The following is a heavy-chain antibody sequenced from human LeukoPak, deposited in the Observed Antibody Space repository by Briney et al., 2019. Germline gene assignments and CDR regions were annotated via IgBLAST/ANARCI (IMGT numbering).Heavy chain of an antibody. CDR2: IIPIFGTA. CDR3: ARGGKYYYDSSGLLDY. Sequence: ASVKASCKASAGTFSSYAISWVRQAPGQGFEWMGRIIPIFGTANYAQKFQGRVTITTDESTSTAYMELSSLRSEDKAVYYCARGGKYYYDSSGLLDYWGQGTLVTVSS. J-gene: IGHJ4*02. CDR1: AGTFSSYA. V-gene: IGHV1-69*05. D-gene: IGHD3-22*01.